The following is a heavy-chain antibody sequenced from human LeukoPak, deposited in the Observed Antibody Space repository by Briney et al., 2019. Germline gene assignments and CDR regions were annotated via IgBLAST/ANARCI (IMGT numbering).Heavy chain of an antibody. J-gene: IGHJ6*03. Sequence: GGSLRLSCEGSGFTVSGNYMSWVRQAPGKGLEWVSYISSSSSTIYYADSVKGRFTISRDNAKNSLYLQMNSLRDEDTAVYYCARDPTTATSWAFGYYYYMDVWGKGTTVTVSS. CDR3: ARDPTTATSWAFGYYYYMDV. D-gene: IGHD4-17*01. CDR2: ISSSSSTI. CDR1: GFTVSGNY. V-gene: IGHV3-48*02.